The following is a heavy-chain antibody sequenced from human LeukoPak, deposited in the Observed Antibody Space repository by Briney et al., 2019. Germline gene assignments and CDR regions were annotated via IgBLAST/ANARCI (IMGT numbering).Heavy chain of an antibody. CDR3: ARTPTITMVRGVIITNNIPTYYFDY. J-gene: IGHJ4*02. V-gene: IGHV3-11*04. Sequence: GGSLRLSCAASGFTFSDYYMSWIRQAPGKGLEWVSYISSSGSTIYYADSVKGRFTISRDNAKNSLYLQMNSLRAEDTAVYYCARTPTITMVRGVIITNNIPTYYFDYWGQGTLVTVSS. CDR2: ISSSGSTI. D-gene: IGHD3-10*01. CDR1: GFTFSDYY.